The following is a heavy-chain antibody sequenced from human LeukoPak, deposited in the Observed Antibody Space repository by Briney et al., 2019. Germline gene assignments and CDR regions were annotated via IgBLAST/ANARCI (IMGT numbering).Heavy chain of an antibody. D-gene: IGHD5-24*01. J-gene: IGHJ4*02. CDR1: GGSISNYY. CDR3: ARGAMATTPFFDY. V-gene: IGHV4-59*01. Sequence: PSETLSLTCPVSGGSISNYYYWTWIRQPPGTGLEGIGYVYYTGSTNFNPSLNSRVTMSLVTSRNQFSLKLTSLTAADTAVYYCARGAMATTPFFDYWGQGTLVTVSS. CDR2: VYYTGST.